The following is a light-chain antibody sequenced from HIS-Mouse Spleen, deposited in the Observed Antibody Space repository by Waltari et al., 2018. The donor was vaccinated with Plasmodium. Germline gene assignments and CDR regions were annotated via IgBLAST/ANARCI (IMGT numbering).Light chain of an antibody. Sequence: SYELTQPPTVSVSPGQTARITCPADALPKKYANWYHQKPGQAPVLVICEDSKRPAGFPGGFSGSSAGTMATWTISGAQVEDEADYYCYSTDSSGNHRVFGGGTKLTVL. V-gene: IGLV3-10*01. CDR1: ALPKKY. CDR2: EDS. CDR3: YSTDSSGNHRV. J-gene: IGLJ3*02.